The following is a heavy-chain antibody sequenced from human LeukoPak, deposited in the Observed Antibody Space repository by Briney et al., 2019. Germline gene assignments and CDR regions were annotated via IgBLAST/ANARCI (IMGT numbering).Heavy chain of an antibody. V-gene: IGHV3-21*01. CDR1: GFTFSSYS. D-gene: IGHD6-13*01. CDR2: ISSSSYI. CDR3: AREGIAAAGHDY. Sequence: PGGSLRLSCAASGFTFSSYSMNWARQAPGKGLEWVSSISSSSYIYYADSVKGRFTISRDNAKNSLYLQMNSLRAEDTAVYYCAREGIAAAGHDYWGQGTLVTVSS. J-gene: IGHJ4*02.